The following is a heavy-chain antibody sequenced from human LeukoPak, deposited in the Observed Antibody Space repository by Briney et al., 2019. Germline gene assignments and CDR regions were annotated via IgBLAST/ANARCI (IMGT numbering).Heavy chain of an antibody. J-gene: IGHJ4*02. CDR1: GFTFSSYA. CDR3: ARDRDVDTAMGPIDY. D-gene: IGHD5-18*01. V-gene: IGHV3-23*01. Sequence: GGSLRLSCAASGFTFSSYAMSWVRQAPGKGLEWVSAISGSGGSTYYADSVKGRFTISRDNSKNTLYLQVNSLRAEDTAVYYCARDRDVDTAMGPIDYWGQGTLVTVSS. CDR2: ISGSGGST.